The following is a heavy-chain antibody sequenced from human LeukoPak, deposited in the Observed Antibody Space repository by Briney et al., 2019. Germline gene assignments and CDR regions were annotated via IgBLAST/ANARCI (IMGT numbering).Heavy chain of an antibody. J-gene: IGHJ3*02. CDR1: GGSISGGGYY. Sequence: SETLSLTCTVSGGSISGGGYYWSWIRQHPGKGLEWIGYIYYSGSTYYNPSLKSRVTISVDTSKNQFSLKLSSVTAADTAVYYCARVISRITIFGVVLPSDAFDIWGQGTMVTVSS. CDR3: ARVISRITIFGVVLPSDAFDI. CDR2: IYYSGST. D-gene: IGHD3-3*01. V-gene: IGHV4-31*03.